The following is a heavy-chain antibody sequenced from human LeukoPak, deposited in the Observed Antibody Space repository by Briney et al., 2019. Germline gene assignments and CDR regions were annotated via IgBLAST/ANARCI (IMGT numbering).Heavy chain of an antibody. CDR3: ARAQCSSTSCYIYYMDV. Sequence: SETLSLTCTVSGGSISSYYWSWIRQPPGKGLEWIGYISYSGSTNYNPSLKSRVTISVDTSKNQFSLKLSSVTAADTAVYYCARAQCSSTSCYIYYMDVWGKGTTVTVSS. V-gene: IGHV4-59*01. J-gene: IGHJ6*03. CDR2: ISYSGST. D-gene: IGHD2-2*02. CDR1: GGSISSYY.